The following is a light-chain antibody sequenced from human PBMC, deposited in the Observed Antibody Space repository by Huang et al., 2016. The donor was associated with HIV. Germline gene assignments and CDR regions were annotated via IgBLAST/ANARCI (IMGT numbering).Light chain of an antibody. CDR3: QQYYASPQT. CDR2: WAS. CDR1: QSVFSTSTNKAY. J-gene: IGKJ1*01. V-gene: IGKV4-1*01. Sequence: DIVMAQSPVSLAVSLGERATLTCRSSQSVFSTSTNKAYLAWFQQKPGQPPKLLLFWASTREVGVPDRFSGSGSGTHFTLTIANLEADDAAIYYCQQYYASPQTFGQGTRV.